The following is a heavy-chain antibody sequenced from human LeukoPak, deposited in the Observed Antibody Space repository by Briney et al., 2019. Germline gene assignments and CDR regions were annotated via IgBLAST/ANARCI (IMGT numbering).Heavy chain of an antibody. V-gene: IGHV1-18*01. D-gene: IGHD6-19*01. CDR3: AREWRDSGQWLVRRWFDP. CDR1: GYTFTTYG. Sequence: GASVKVSCKASGYTFTTYGISWVRQAPGQGLEWMGWISAYNGNTNYAQKLQGRVTMTTDTSTSTAYMELRSLRSDDTAVYYCAREWRDSGQWLVRRWFDPWGQGTLVTVSS. CDR2: ISAYNGNT. J-gene: IGHJ5*02.